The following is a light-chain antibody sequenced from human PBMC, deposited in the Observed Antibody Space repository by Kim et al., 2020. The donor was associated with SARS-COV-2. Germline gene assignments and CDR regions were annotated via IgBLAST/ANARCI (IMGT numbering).Light chain of an antibody. CDR1: GGEVGGENC. Sequence: GRSVTVGGRGAGGEVGGENCVAGDEQYRGEGPERRSYEVGKRPAGISDRFSGAKSGNTASLTISGLQAEDESDYYCSSYRDINTWVFGGGTQLTVL. CDR3: SSYRDINTWV. CDR2: EVG. V-gene: IGLV2-14*01. J-gene: IGLJ3*02.